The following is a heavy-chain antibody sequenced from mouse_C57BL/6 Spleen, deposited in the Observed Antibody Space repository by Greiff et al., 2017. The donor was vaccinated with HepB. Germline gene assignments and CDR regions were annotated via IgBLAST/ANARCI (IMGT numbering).Heavy chain of an antibody. J-gene: IGHJ4*01. CDR3: ARGTYYYGSRSAMDY. CDR1: GYTFTGYW. V-gene: IGHV1-9*01. Sequence: QVQLQQSGAELMKPGASVKLSCKATGYTFTGYWIEWVKQRPGHGLEWIGEILPGSGSTNYNEKFKGKATSTAATSSNTAYMQLSSLTTEDSAIYYCARGTYYYGSRSAMDYWGQGTSVTVSS. CDR2: ILPGSGST. D-gene: IGHD1-1*01.